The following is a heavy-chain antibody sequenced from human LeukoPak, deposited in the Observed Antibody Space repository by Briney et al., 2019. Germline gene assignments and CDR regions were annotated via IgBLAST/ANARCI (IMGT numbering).Heavy chain of an antibody. CDR1: GFTFSSYA. CDR3: ARDKAAYYDILRHGPYFDY. J-gene: IGHJ4*02. D-gene: IGHD3-9*01. CDR2: IPYDGSNK. V-gene: IGHV3-30*04. Sequence: GGSLRLSCAASGFTFSSYAMHWVGQAPGKGLEWVAVIPYDGSNKYYADSVKGRFTISRDNPKNTLYLQMNSLRAEDTAVYYCARDKAAYYDILRHGPYFDYWGQGTLVTVSS.